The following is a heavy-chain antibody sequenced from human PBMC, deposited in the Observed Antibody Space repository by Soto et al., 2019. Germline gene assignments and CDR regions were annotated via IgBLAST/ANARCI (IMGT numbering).Heavy chain of an antibody. Sequence: GGSLRLSCAASGFTFSSYWMHWVRQAPGKGLVWVSRTNSDGSSTSYADSVKGRFTISRDNAKNTLYLQMNSLRAEDTAVYYCARVSDILTDYYYYYGMDVWGQGTTVTVSS. CDR2: TNSDGSST. D-gene: IGHD3-9*01. CDR1: GFTFSSYW. CDR3: ARVSDILTDYYYYYGMDV. V-gene: IGHV3-74*01. J-gene: IGHJ6*02.